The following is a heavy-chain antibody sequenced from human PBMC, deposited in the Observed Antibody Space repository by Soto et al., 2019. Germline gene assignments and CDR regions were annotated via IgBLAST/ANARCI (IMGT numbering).Heavy chain of an antibody. CDR2: INAGNGNT. V-gene: IGHV1-3*01. CDR3: ASGYSGYDRDYYYYGMDV. Sequence: QVQLVQSGAEVKKPGASVKVSCKASGYTFTSYAMRWVRQAPGQRLEWMGWINAGNGNTKYSQKFQGRVTITRDTSASTAYMELSSLRSEDTAVYYCASGYSGYDRDYYYYGMDVWGQGTTVTVSS. J-gene: IGHJ6*02. CDR1: GYTFTSYA. D-gene: IGHD5-12*01.